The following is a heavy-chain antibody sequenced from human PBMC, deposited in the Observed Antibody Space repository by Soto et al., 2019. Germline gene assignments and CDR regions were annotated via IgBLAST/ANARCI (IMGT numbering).Heavy chain of an antibody. CDR3: ASGFSGYCSSTSCYMQRGYNANWFDP. CDR2: INHSGST. CDR1: GGSFSGYY. Sequence: PSETLSLTCAVYGGSFSGYYWSWIRQPPGKGLEWIGEINHSGSTNYNPSLKSRVTISVDTSKNQFSLKLSSVTAADTAVYYCASGFSGYCSSTSCYMQRGYNANWFDPWGQGTLVTVSS. J-gene: IGHJ5*02. V-gene: IGHV4-34*01. D-gene: IGHD2-2*02.